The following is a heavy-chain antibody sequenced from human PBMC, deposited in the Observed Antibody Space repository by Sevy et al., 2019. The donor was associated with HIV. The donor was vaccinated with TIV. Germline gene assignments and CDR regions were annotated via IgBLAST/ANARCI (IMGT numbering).Heavy chain of an antibody. J-gene: IGHJ6*03. CDR1: GFSFDSYG. Sequence: GGSLRLSCAVSGFSFDSYGMTWVRQAPGKGLEWVSAISGSGTRTYYADSVKGRFIISRDNSKNTLDLQMNSLRAEDTVIFCWGEGGGGHYDPDEIAYYFYYYNMDVWGKGTTVTVSS. D-gene: IGHD3-22*01. V-gene: IGHV3-23*01. CDR3: GEGGGGHYDPDEIAYYFYYYNMDV. CDR2: ISGSGTRT.